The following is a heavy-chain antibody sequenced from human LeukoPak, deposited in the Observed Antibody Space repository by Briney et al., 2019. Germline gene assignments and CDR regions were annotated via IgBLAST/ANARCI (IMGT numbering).Heavy chain of an antibody. CDR1: GSTFSSYA. J-gene: IGHJ4*02. D-gene: IGHD6-19*01. V-gene: IGHV1-69*05. Sequence: PGASVKVSCKASGSTFSSYAISWVRQAPGQGLEWMGGIIPIFGTANYAQKFQGRVTITRDTSASTAYMELSSLRSEDTAVYYCARGPAVAGTAIFDYWGQGTLVTVSS. CDR3: ARGPAVAGTAIFDY. CDR2: IIPIFGTA.